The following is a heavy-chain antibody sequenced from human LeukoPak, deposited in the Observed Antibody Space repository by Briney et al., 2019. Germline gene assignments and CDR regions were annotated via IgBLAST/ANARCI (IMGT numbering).Heavy chain of an antibody. CDR3: ARASPIRLLGEPDAFDI. CDR2: INPSGGST. J-gene: IGHJ3*02. Sequence: ASVKVSCKASGYTFTSYYMHWVRQAPGQGLEWMGIINPSGGSTSYAQKFQGRVTMTRDTSTSTVYMELSSLRSEDTAVYYCARASPIRLLGEPDAFDIWGQGTMVTVSS. D-gene: IGHD1-14*01. CDR1: GYTFTSYY. V-gene: IGHV1-46*01.